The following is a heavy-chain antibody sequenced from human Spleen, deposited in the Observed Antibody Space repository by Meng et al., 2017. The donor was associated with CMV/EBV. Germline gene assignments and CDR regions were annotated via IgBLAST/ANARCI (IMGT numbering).Heavy chain of an antibody. D-gene: IGHD3-3*01. CDR2: ISGSGGTT. CDR3: AKESSDFWSGYYLSDYYGMDV. J-gene: IGHJ6*02. CDR1: GFIFNSYA. V-gene: IGHV3-23*01. Sequence: GESLKISCAASGFIFNSYAMTWVRQAPGKGLEWVSAISGSGGTTYYGDSVKGRFTISRDNSKHTLYQQMNSLRAEDTAVYYCAKESSDFWSGYYLSDYYGMDVWGQGTTVTVSS.